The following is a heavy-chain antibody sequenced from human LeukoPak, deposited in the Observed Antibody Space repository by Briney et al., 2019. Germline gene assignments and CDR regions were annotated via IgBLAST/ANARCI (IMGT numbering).Heavy chain of an antibody. Sequence: GGSLRLSCVVSGITLSNYGMSWVRQAPGKGLEWVAVISYDGSNKYYADSVKGRFTISRDNSKNTLYLQMNSLRAEDTAVYYCAKDRGAWFDPWGQGTLVTVSS. CDR2: ISYDGSNK. CDR1: GITLSNYG. V-gene: IGHV3-30*18. J-gene: IGHJ5*02. CDR3: AKDRGAWFDP.